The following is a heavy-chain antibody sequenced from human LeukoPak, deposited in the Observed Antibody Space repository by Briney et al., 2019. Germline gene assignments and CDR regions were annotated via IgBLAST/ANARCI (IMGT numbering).Heavy chain of an antibody. D-gene: IGHD3-22*01. V-gene: IGHV3-7*01. Sequence: GGSLRLSCAASGFTFSSYWMSWVRQTPGRGLEWVANIKQDESEKYYVDSVKGRFTISRDNAKNSLYLQMNSLRAEDTAVYYCAKDHEYYYDSSGYTLWGQGTLVTVSS. CDR3: AKDHEYYYDSSGYTL. J-gene: IGHJ4*02. CDR2: IKQDESEK. CDR1: GFTFSSYW.